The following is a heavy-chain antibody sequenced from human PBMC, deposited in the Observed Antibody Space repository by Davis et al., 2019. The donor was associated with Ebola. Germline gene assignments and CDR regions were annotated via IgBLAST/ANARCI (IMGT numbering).Heavy chain of an antibody. CDR3: ARSGVVVTTGWFDP. CDR2: IYYSGST. J-gene: IGHJ5*02. Sequence: SETLSLTCTVSGGSISSYYWSWIRQPPGKGLEWIGYIYYSGSTNYNPSLKSRVTISIDTSKNQFSLKLSSVTAADTAVYYCARSGVVVTTGWFDPWGQGTLVTVSS. D-gene: IGHD3-22*01. V-gene: IGHV4-59*08. CDR1: GGSISSYY.